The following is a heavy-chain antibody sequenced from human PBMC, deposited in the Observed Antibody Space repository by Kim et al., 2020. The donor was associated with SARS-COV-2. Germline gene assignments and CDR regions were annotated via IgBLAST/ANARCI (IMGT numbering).Heavy chain of an antibody. Sequence: SVKVSCKASGGTFSSYAISWVRQAPGQGLEWMGRIIPILGIANYAQKFQGRVTITADKSTSTAYMELSSLRSEDTAVYYCAREMGAGGDEDYWGQGTLVTVSS. J-gene: IGHJ4*02. CDR3: AREMGAGGDEDY. V-gene: IGHV1-69*04. CDR1: GGTFSSYA. CDR2: IIPILGIA. D-gene: IGHD1-26*01.